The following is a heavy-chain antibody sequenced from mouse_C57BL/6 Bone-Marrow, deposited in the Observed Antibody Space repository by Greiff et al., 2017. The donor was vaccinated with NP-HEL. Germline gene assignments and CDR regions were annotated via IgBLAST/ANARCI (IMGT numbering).Heavy chain of an antibody. J-gene: IGHJ2*01. Sequence: VQLQESGAELARPGASVKMSCKASGYTFTSYTMHWVKQRPGQGLEWIGYINPSSGYTKYNQKFKDKATLTADKSSSTAYMQLSSLTSEDSAVYYCARHYYGPFDYWGQGTTLTVSS. V-gene: IGHV1-4*01. D-gene: IGHD1-2*01. CDR3: ARHYYGPFDY. CDR2: INPSSGYT. CDR1: GYTFTSYT.